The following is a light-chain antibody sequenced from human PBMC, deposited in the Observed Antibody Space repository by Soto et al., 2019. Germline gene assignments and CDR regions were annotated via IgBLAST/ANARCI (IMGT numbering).Light chain of an antibody. CDR3: QQSYNSPPT. J-gene: IGKJ1*01. V-gene: IGKV1-39*01. Sequence: DIQMTQSPSSLSASVGDRVTITCRASENIRSYLNWYQQKPGKGPKLLIYAASTLQSGIPSRFSGSGSGTGFSFTISGLQPEDIATYYCQQSYNSPPTFGLGTKVDIK. CDR2: AAS. CDR1: ENIRSY.